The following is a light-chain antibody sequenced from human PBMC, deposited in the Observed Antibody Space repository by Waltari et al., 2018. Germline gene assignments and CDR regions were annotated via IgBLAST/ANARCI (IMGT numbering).Light chain of an antibody. Sequence: QSALTQPRSVSGSPGQSVTISCTGTTSDVGGYDYVSWYQHHPGTAPKPLINDVSDRPSGVPDRFFGSKSGTTASLTISGLQAEDEADYYCCSFAGPYTWVFGGGTKLTVL. CDR1: TSDVGGYDY. CDR3: CSFAGPYTWV. CDR2: DVS. V-gene: IGLV2-11*01. J-gene: IGLJ3*02.